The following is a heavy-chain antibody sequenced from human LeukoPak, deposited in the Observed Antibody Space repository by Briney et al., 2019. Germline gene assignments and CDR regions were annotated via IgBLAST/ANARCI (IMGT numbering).Heavy chain of an antibody. J-gene: IGHJ6*02. V-gene: IGHV4-31*03. D-gene: IGHD2-15*01. CDR2: IYYSGST. CDR3: SSVAATSYYYYGMDV. Sequence: SETLSFTCTVSGGSISSGGYYWSWIRQHPGKGLEWIGYIYYSGSTYYNPSLKSRVTISVDTSKNQFSLKLSSVTAADTAVYYCSSVAATSYYYYGMDVWGQGTTVTVSS. CDR1: GGSISSGGYY.